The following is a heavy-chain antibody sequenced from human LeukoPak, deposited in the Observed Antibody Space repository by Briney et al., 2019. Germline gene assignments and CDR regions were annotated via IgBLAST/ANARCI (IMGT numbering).Heavy chain of an antibody. V-gene: IGHV3-30*02. CDR1: GFTFNSYG. CDR2: IRYEGSYE. Sequence: GGSLRLSCAASGFTFNSYGMHWVRQAPGKGLEWVAFIRYEGSYEYYADSVKGRFTISRDNSKTTLYLQMNSLRSEDTAVYYCAKDGGLHLYYYYNDMDIWGKGTTVTVSS. CDR3: AKDGGLHLYYYYNDMDI. D-gene: IGHD5-24*01. J-gene: IGHJ6*03.